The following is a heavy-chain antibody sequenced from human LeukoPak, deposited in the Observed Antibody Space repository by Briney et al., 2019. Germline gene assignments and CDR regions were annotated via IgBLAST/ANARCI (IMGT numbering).Heavy chain of an antibody. Sequence: PGGSLRLSCAASGFTFSSYAMHWVRQAPGKGLEWVAVISYDGSNKYYADSVKGRFTISRDNSKNTLYLQMNSLRAEDTAVYYCARQRVTWIQLWTRRFRWFDPWGQGTLVTVSS. CDR1: GFTFSSYA. V-gene: IGHV3-30*04. CDR2: ISYDGSNK. D-gene: IGHD5-18*01. CDR3: ARQRVTWIQLWTRRFRWFDP. J-gene: IGHJ5*02.